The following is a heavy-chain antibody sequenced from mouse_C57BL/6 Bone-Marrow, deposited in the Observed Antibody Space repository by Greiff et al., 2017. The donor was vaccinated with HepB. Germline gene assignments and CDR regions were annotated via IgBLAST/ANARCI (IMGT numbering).Heavy chain of an antibody. CDR2: INPNDGGT. CDR3: GRSGDYGNYNWSMDY. V-gene: IGHV1-18*01. D-gene: IGHD2-1*01. J-gene: IGHJ4*01. CDR1: GYTFTDYN. Sequence: EVQLQQSGPELVKPGASVKISCKASGYTFTDYNMDWVKQSHGKSLEWIGAINPNDGGTIYNQKFKGKATLTVDKSSSTAYMELSSLTSEDTAVYYCGRSGDYGNYNWSMDYWGQGTSVTVSS.